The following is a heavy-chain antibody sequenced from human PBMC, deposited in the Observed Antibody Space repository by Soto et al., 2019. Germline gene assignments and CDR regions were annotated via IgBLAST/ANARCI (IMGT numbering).Heavy chain of an antibody. D-gene: IGHD4-17*01. CDR1: GGTFSSYA. CDR2: IIPIFGTA. J-gene: IGHJ6*02. Sequence: QVQLVQSGAEVKKPGSSVKVSCKASGGTFSSYAISWVRQAPGQGLEWMGGIIPIFGTANYAQKFQGRVTITADDSTSTAYRELSSLRSEDTAVYYCARGRTTVTPRADGMDVWGQGTTVTVSS. V-gene: IGHV1-69*01. CDR3: ARGRTTVTPRADGMDV.